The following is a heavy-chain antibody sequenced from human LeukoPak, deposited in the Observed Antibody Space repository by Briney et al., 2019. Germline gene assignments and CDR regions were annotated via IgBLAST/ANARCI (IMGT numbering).Heavy chain of an antibody. CDR3: ARVVYCPGGICQIFSFDT. Sequence: GGSLRLSCAASGFTFSDYYMSWIRQTPGKGLEWLSYISSSGSTVFYADSVKGRFIISRDNAKNSLSLQVNSLRAEDTAVYYCARVVYCPGGICQIFSFDTWGQGTMVTVSS. J-gene: IGHJ3*02. CDR1: GFTFSDYY. D-gene: IGHD2-15*01. V-gene: IGHV3-11*01. CDR2: ISSSGSTV.